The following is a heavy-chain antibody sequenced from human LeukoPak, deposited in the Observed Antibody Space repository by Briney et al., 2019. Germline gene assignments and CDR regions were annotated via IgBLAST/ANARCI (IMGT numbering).Heavy chain of an antibody. Sequence: SETLSLTCTVSGYSISSGSYYWSWIRQPAGKGLEWIGRIYTSGSTNYNPSLKSRVTISVDTSKNQFSLKLSSVTAADTAVYYCARGQTPLKRTYYYDSSGYWFDPWGQGTLVTVSS. CDR3: ARGQTPLKRTYYYDSSGYWFDP. J-gene: IGHJ5*02. CDR1: GYSISSGSYY. CDR2: IYTSGST. V-gene: IGHV4-61*02. D-gene: IGHD3-22*01.